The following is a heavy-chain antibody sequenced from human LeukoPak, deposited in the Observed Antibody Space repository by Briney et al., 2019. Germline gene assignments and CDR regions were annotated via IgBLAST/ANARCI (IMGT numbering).Heavy chain of an antibody. D-gene: IGHD1-14*01. J-gene: IGHJ6*02. CDR3: ARDPILTGYYYGMDV. CDR2: ISSSGSTI. Sequence: GGSLRLSCAASGFTFSDYYMSWIRQAPGKGLEWVSYISSSGSTIYYADSVKGRFAISRDNAKNSLYLQMNSLRAEDTAVYYCARDPILTGYYYGMDVWGQGTTVTVSS. CDR1: GFTFSDYY. V-gene: IGHV3-11*01.